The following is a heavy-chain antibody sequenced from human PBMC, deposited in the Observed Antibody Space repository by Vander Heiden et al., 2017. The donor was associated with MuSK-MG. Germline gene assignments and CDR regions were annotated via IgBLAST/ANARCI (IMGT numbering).Heavy chain of an antibody. D-gene: IGHD3-10*02. V-gene: IGHV6-1*01. CDR1: GDSVPSTSAA. CDR3: ARDVDVGLDY. CDR2: TYCRAEWYN. J-gene: IGHJ4*02. Sequence: QVQLQQSGPGLLKPSQTVSFTRAISGDSVPSTSAAWHWIRQPPPRGLERRGRTYCRAEWYNEDAVSVKSRITINPDTSKNQFSLQLNSVTPEDTAVYYCARDVDVGLDYWCEGTLVTVSS.